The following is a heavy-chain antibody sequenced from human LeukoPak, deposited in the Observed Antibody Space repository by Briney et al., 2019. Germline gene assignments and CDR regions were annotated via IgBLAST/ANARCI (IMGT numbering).Heavy chain of an antibody. V-gene: IGHV3-48*03. CDR2: ISSSGSPI. CDR3: AREGYYGAGSYSYYYYGMDV. J-gene: IGHJ6*04. D-gene: IGHD3-10*01. CDR1: GFTFSSYE. Sequence: GGSMRLSCAASGFTFSSYEVNWVRQAPGKGLGWVSYISSSGSPIYYANSVTGPFTISRDNDKNSLYLQMNSLRAEDTAVYYCAREGYYGAGSYSYYYYGMDVWGKGTTVTVSS.